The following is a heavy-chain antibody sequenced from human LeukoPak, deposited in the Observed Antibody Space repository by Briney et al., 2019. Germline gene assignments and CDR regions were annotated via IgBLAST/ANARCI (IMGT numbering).Heavy chain of an antibody. CDR3: ARDHTSLCGLAFCYFDY. J-gene: IGHJ4*02. Sequence: GGSLRLSCAASGFTFSSYAMHWVRQAPGKGLEWVAVISYDGSNKYYADSVKGRFTISRDNSKNTLYLQMNSLRAEDTAVYYCARDHTSLCGLAFCYFDYWGQGTLVTVSS. CDR1: GFTFSSYA. V-gene: IGHV3-30-3*01. CDR2: ISYDGSNK. D-gene: IGHD3-16*02.